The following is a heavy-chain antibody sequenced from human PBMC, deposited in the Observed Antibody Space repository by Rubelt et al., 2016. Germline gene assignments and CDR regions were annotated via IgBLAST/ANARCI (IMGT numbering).Heavy chain of an antibody. Sequence: QLQLQESGPGLVKPSETLSLTCTVSGYSISSGFYWGWIRQSPGKGLEWIGTVFHSGITYYNPSLKSRILTSVDTSRNQVSLKLSSVTAADTAVYYCATDRSSNWFYYWGQGTLVTVSS. CDR3: ATDRSSNWFYY. D-gene: IGHD1-14*01. CDR1: GYSISSGFY. CDR2: VFHSGIT. J-gene: IGHJ4*02. V-gene: IGHV4-38-2*02.